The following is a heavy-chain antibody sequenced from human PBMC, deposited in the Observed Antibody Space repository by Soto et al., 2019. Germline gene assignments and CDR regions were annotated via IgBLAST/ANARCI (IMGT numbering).Heavy chain of an antibody. CDR3: VKEGYMRSDWYGQFDC. CDR2: ISSNGGNT. D-gene: IGHD6-19*01. J-gene: IGHJ4*02. Sequence: GGSLRLSCSASGFTFNTFAMHWVRQTPGKGLEFVSAISSNGGNTYYADSVKGRFAISRDNSKNTLYLQMYSLRPEDTALYYCVKEGYMRSDWYGQFDCWGQGTLVTVSS. CDR1: GFTFNTFA. V-gene: IGHV3-64D*06.